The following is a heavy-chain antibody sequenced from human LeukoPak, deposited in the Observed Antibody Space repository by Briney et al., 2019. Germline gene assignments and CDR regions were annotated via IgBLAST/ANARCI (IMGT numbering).Heavy chain of an antibody. Sequence: QSGGSLRLSCAASGFTFSSSAMSWVRQAPGKGLEWVSTISGSGDRTYYADSVKGRFTISRDNSKNTLFLHMNSLRAEDTAVYSCAKGYYGSGSYGWFDYWGQGTLVTVPS. CDR3: AKGYYGSGSYGWFDY. J-gene: IGHJ4*02. CDR1: GFTFSSSA. V-gene: IGHV3-23*01. CDR2: ISGSGDRT. D-gene: IGHD3-10*01.